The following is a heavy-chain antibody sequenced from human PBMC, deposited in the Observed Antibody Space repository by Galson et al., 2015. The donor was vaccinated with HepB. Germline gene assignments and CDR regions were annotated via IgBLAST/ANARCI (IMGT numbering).Heavy chain of an antibody. Sequence: SLRLSCAVSGLSFSHYAMHWVRQAPGKGLEWVSSITDGSHYLYYANSVKGRFTISRDNAKNSLFLQMDSLRADDTAVYYCASLYWDHSFNWFDPWGQGTLVTVSS. D-gene: IGHD2-8*02. V-gene: IGHV3-21*01. J-gene: IGHJ5*02. CDR1: GLSFSHYA. CDR3: ASLYWDHSFNWFDP. CDR2: ITDGSHYL.